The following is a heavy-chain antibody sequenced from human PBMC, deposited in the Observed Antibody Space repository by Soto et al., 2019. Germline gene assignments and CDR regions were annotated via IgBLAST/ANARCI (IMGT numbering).Heavy chain of an antibody. CDR3: ARSVLRFLEPDWFDP. CDR1: GGSISSGGYS. J-gene: IGHJ5*02. D-gene: IGHD3-3*01. V-gene: IGHV4-30-2*01. CDR2: IYHSGRT. Sequence: PSETLSLTCAVSGGSISSGGYSWSWIRQPPGKGLEWIGYIYHSGRTYYNPSLKSRVTISVDRSKNQFSLKLSSVTAADTAVYYCARSVLRFLEPDWFDPWGQGTLVTVSS.